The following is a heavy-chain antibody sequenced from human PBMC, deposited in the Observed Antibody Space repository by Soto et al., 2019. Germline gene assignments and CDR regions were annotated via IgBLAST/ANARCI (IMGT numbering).Heavy chain of an antibody. CDR2: IIPIFGTA. J-gene: IGHJ4*02. V-gene: IGHV1-69*06. D-gene: IGHD3-9*01. CDR3: ASTRGFDWFRKYYFDY. CDR1: GGTFSSYA. Sequence: GASVKVSCKASGGTFSSYAISWLRQAPGQGLEWMGGIIPIFGTANYAQKFQGRVTITADKSTSTTYMELSSLRSEDTAVYYCASTRGFDWFRKYYFDYWGQGTLVTVSS.